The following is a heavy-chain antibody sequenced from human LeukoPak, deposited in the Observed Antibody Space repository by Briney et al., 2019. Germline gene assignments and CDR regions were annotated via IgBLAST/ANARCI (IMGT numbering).Heavy chain of an antibody. J-gene: IGHJ4*02. CDR3: ARLGYYYDSSGYSDSWGDY. CDR1: GYSFTSYW. Sequence: GESLKLPCKGSGYSFTSYWIGWVRQMPGKGLEGMGLIYPGDSDTRYSPSFQGQVTISADKSISTAYLQWSSLEASDTAMYYCARLGYYYDSSGYSDSWGDYWGQGTLVTVSS. D-gene: IGHD3-22*01. CDR2: IYPGDSDT. V-gene: IGHV5-51*01.